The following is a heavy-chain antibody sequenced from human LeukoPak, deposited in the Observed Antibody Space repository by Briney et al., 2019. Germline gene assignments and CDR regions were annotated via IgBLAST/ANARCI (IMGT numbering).Heavy chain of an antibody. J-gene: IGHJ4*02. CDR1: GGTFSSYA. D-gene: IGHD3-22*01. Sequence: GASVKVSCKASGGTFSSYAISWVRQAPRQGLEWMGRIIPILGIANYAQKFQGRVTITADKSTSTAYMELSSLRSEDTAVYYCARGMYDSSGYYALGYWGQGTLVTVSS. CDR2: IIPILGIA. V-gene: IGHV1-69*04. CDR3: ARGMYDSSGYYALGY.